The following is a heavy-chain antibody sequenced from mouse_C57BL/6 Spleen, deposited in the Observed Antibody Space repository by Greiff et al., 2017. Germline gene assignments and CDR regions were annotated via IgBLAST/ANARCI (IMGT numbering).Heavy chain of an antibody. Sequence: VQLQQPGAELVKPGASVKLSCKASGYTFTSYWMHWVKQRPGRGLEWIGRIAPEDGDTEYAPKFQGKATMTADTSSTTAYLQLSSLTSEDTAVYYCTTNSNYEFDVWGTGTTVTVSS. D-gene: IGHD2-5*01. V-gene: IGHV14-1*01. CDR1: GYTFTSYW. J-gene: IGHJ1*03. CDR3: TTNSNYEFDV. CDR2: IAPEDGDT.